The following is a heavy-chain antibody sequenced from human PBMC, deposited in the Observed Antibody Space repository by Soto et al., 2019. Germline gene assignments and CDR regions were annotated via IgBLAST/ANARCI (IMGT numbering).Heavy chain of an antibody. CDR3: ATDFGRAGYCSGGSCPYYYYGMDV. CDR2: FDPEDGET. V-gene: IGHV1-24*01. J-gene: IGHJ6*02. D-gene: IGHD2-15*01. Sequence: ASVKVSCKVSGYTLTELSMHWVRQAPGKGLEWMGGFDPEDGETIYAQKFQGRVTMTEDTFTDTAYMELSSLRSEDTAVYYCATDFGRAGYCSGGSCPYYYYGMDVWGQGTTVTVSS. CDR1: GYTLTELS.